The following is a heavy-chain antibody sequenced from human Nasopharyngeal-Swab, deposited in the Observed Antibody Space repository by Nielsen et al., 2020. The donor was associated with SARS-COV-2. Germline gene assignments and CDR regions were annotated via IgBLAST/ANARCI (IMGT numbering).Heavy chain of an antibody. V-gene: IGHV4-4*02. Sequence: GSLRLSCAVSGGSISSSNWWSWVRQPPGKGLEWIGEIYHSGSTYYNPSLKSRVTISVDTSKNQFSLKLSSVTAADTAVYYCARVGDGLYGSGSYSSKYYFDYWGQGTLVTVSS. CDR2: IYHSGST. J-gene: IGHJ4*02. CDR1: GGSISSSNW. D-gene: IGHD3-10*01. CDR3: ARVGDGLYGSGSYSSKYYFDY.